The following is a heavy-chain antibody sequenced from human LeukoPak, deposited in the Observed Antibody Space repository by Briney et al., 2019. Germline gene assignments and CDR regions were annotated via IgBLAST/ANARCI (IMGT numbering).Heavy chain of an antibody. D-gene: IGHD3-10*01. Sequence: SETLSLTCTVSGGSIGGGVYYWSWIRQHPGKGLEWIGYIYHSGSAYYNPSLNSQVTMSVDTSKNQFSLKLSSVTAADTAVYYCARGSDGSGSYFPISTWGQGTLVTVSS. CDR1: GGSIGGGVYY. CDR3: ARGSDGSGSYFPIST. J-gene: IGHJ5*02. V-gene: IGHV4-31*01. CDR2: IYHSGSA.